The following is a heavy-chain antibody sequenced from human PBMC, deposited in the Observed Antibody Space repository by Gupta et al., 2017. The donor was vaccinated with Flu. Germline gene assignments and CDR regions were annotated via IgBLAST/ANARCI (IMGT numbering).Heavy chain of an antibody. V-gene: IGHV1-18*01. Sequence: QVQLVQSDTEVKKPGASVKVSCKASGYSFSNYPMSWGRQAPGQGLEWMGWISTHTGDTSYAQKLQGRISMTTDTPANSVYLELRSLRSDDTAVYYCARMPYGTNSFDFWGQGTLVSVSS. J-gene: IGHJ4*02. D-gene: IGHD1-7*01. CDR3: ARMPYGTNSFDF. CDR1: GYSFSNYP. CDR2: ISTHTGDT.